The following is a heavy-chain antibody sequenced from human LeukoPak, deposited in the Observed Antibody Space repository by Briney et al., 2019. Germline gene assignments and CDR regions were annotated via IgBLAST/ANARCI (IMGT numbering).Heavy chain of an antibody. J-gene: IGHJ4*02. CDR1: GYTFTSYG. V-gene: IGHV1-18*01. D-gene: IGHD6-13*01. Sequence: ASVKVSCKASGYTFTSYGISWVRQAPGQGLEWMGWISAYNGNANYAQKLQGRVTMTTDTSTSTAYMELRSLRSDDTAVYYCAREKLWQQLVYFDYWGQGTLVTVSS. CDR2: ISAYNGNA. CDR3: AREKLWQQLVYFDY.